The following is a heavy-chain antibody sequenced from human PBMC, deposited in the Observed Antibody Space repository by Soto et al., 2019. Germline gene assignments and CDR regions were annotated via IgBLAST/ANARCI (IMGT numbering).Heavy chain of an antibody. J-gene: IGHJ6*02. D-gene: IGHD2-2*01. Sequence: VQLLESGGGLVQPGGSLRLSCAASGFTFSDYAMTWVRQAPGKGLEWVAVISYEGSNNFYAESVKGRFTISRDNSKNTLYLQMNSLRREDTAVYYCARGAEYQLLSRDYFYGMDVWGQGTTVTVSS. CDR3: ARGAEYQLLSRDYFYGMDV. CDR1: GFTFSDYA. V-gene: IGHV3-30-3*01. CDR2: ISYEGSNN.